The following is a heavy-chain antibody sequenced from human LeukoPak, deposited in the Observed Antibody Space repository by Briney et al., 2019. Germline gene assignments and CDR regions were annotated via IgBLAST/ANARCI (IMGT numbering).Heavy chain of an antibody. Sequence: SQTLSLTCAVSGVSISSGGYSWSWIRQPPGKGLEWIGYIYHSGSTYYNPSLKSRVTISVDRSKNQFSLKLSSVTAADTAVYYCARYNWNSDYFDYWGQGTLVTVSS. CDR3: ARYNWNSDYFDY. CDR1: GVSISSGGYS. J-gene: IGHJ4*02. CDR2: IYHSGST. V-gene: IGHV4-30-2*01. D-gene: IGHD1-7*01.